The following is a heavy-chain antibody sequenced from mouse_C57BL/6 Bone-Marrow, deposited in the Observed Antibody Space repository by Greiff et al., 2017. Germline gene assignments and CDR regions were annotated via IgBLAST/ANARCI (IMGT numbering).Heavy chain of an antibody. V-gene: IGHV7-1*01. Sequence: EVKLVESGGGLVQSGRSLRLSCATSGFTFSDFYMEWVRQAPGKGLEWIAASRNKANDYTTEYSASVKGRFIVSRDTSQSILYLQMNALRAEDTAMYYCARDALYGNYVWFAYWGQGTLVTVSA. D-gene: IGHD2-1*01. CDR1: GFTFSDFY. CDR3: ARDALYGNYVWFAY. J-gene: IGHJ3*01. CDR2: SRNKANDYTT.